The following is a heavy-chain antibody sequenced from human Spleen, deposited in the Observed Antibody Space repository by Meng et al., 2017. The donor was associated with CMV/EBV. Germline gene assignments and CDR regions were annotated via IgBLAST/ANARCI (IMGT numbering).Heavy chain of an antibody. CDR2: TSPSGRHI. CDR3: ARVDYTSNWETFDF. Sequence: GESLKISCAASGFSFSEYSMSWVRQAPGKGLEWVSSTSPSGRHIYYSGSGRGRFTISRDNADNSLSLQMNSLRADDTATYYCARVDYTSNWETFDFWGQGVLVTVSS. CDR1: GFSFSEYS. V-gene: IGHV3-21*01. D-gene: IGHD6-13*01. J-gene: IGHJ4*02.